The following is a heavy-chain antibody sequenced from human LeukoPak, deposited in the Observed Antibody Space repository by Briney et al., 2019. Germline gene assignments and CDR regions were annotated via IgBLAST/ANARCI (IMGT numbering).Heavy chain of an antibody. V-gene: IGHV4-31*03. CDR3: ARGSSVLSIAAANWFDP. D-gene: IGHD6-13*01. J-gene: IGHJ5*02. CDR2: IYNSGRT. Sequence: SSQTLSLTCSVSGASIRTGGYYWSWIRQQPGKGPEWIGYIYNSGRTYYNPSLKSRVTISVDTSKNQFSLKLSSVTAADTAVYYCARGSSVLSIAAANWFDPWGQGTLVTVSS. CDR1: GASIRTGGYY.